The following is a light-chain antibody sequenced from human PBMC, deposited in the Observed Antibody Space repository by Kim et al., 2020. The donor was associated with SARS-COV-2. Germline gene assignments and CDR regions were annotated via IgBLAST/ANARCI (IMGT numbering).Light chain of an antibody. CDR1: SLRSYY. V-gene: IGLV3-19*01. CDR2: GKN. Sequence: SSELTQDPAVSVALGQIVRITCQGDSLRSYYASWYQQKPGQAPVLVIYGKNNRPSGIPDRFSGSSSGNTASLTITGAQAEDEADYYCNSRDSSGNQWVFGGGTKLTVL. CDR3: NSRDSSGNQWV. J-gene: IGLJ3*02.